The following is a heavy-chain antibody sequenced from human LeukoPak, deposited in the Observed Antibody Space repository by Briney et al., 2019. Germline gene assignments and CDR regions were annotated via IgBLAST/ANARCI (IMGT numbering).Heavy chain of an antibody. J-gene: IGHJ4*02. CDR2: IYPDSGGT. D-gene: IGHD2-21*02. Sequence: ASVKVSCKASGYTFTGYYIHWVRQAPGQGLEWMGWIYPDSGGTNYAQKFQGRVTMTRDTSITTAYMELSGLTSDDTAVYYCARVTSITTDCWGQGTLVTVSS. V-gene: IGHV1-2*02. CDR3: ARVTSITTDC. CDR1: GYTFTGYY.